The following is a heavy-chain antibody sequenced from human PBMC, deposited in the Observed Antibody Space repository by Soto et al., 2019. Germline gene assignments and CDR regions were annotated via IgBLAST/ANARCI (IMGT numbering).Heavy chain of an antibody. CDR3: ASTKKWLAFDY. V-gene: IGHV4-59*01. Sequence: SETLSLTCTVSGDSISNYYWTWIRQPPGKGLERIGCFYNSGNTNYNPSLKSRVTISVDTSNNQFSLRVNSVTAADTAVYYCASTKKWLAFDYWGQGAPVTVSS. J-gene: IGHJ4*02. D-gene: IGHD6-19*01. CDR2: FYNSGNT. CDR1: GDSISNYY.